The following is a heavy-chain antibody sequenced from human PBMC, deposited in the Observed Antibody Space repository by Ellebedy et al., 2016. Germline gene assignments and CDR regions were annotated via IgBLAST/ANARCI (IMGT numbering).Heavy chain of an antibody. CDR2: IIPIFGTA. D-gene: IGHD6-13*01. CDR3: AKDKLAAAAAFDY. CDR1: GGTFSSYA. Sequence: SVKVSXKASGGTFSSYAISWVRQAPGQGLEWMGGIIPIFGTANYAQKFQGRVTITADESTSTAYMELSSLRSEDTAVYYCAKDKLAAAAAFDYWGQGTLVTVSS. V-gene: IGHV1-69*13. J-gene: IGHJ4*02.